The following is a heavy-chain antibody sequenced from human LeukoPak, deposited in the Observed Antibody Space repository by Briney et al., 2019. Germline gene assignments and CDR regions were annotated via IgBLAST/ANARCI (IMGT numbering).Heavy chain of an antibody. CDR2: IFPSGGEI. CDR1: GFTFSTFA. CDR3: ARSLVVGATYPYH. Sequence: GGSLRLSCAASGFTFSTFAMIWVRQPPGKGLEWVSSIFPSGGEIHYADSVKGRFTISRDNAKNSLYLQLNSLRAEDTAVYYCARSLVVGATYPYHWGQGTLVTVSS. J-gene: IGHJ5*02. D-gene: IGHD1-26*01. V-gene: IGHV3-21*01.